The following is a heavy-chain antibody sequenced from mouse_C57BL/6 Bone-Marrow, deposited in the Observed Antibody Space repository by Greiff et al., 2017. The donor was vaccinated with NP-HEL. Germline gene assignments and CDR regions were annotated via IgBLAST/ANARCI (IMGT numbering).Heavy chain of an antibody. CDR2: IDPSDSYT. CDR1: GYTFTSYW. V-gene: IGHV1-69*01. Sequence: VQLQQPGAELVMPGASVKLSCKASGYTFTSYWMHWVKQRPGQGLEWIGEIDPSDSYTNYNQKFKGKSTLTVDKSSSTAYMQLSSLTSEDSAVYYCAREAYGYGRFDYWGQGTTLTVSS. J-gene: IGHJ2*01. CDR3: AREAYGYGRFDY. D-gene: IGHD2-2*01.